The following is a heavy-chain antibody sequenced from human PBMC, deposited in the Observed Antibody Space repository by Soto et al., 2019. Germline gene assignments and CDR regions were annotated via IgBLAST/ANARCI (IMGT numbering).Heavy chain of an antibody. V-gene: IGHV4-30-4*01. CDR2: IYNTGST. CDR1: GGSITSGDYF. CDR3: SRRTPAARGGGMDV. J-gene: IGHJ6*02. D-gene: IGHD6-6*01. Sequence: QVHLQESGPGLVKPSQTLSLTCTVSGGSITSGDYFWSWIRQPPGKGLEWIGYIYNTGSTYYNPSLQSRVTISVDTSKNQLSLELRSVTAADTAVYYCSRRTPAARGGGMDVWCQGTTVSVSS.